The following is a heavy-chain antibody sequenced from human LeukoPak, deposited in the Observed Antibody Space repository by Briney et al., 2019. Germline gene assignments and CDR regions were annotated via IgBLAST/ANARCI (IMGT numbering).Heavy chain of an antibody. CDR3: ARHVDRSMVTAGGAFDI. Sequence: AGGSLRLSCAASGFPFNSYAMSWVRQAPGKGLVWFSSVCGGDDTRYSADSVTGRFSISRDNSKNTLYLQLNSLRAEDTAVYYCARHVDRSMVTAGGAFDIWGQGTLVTVSS. J-gene: IGHJ3*02. CDR1: GFPFNSYA. CDR2: VCGGDDTR. D-gene: IGHD5-18*01. V-gene: IGHV3-23*01.